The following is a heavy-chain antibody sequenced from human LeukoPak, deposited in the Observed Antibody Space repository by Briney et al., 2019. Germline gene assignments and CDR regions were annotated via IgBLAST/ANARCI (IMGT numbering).Heavy chain of an antibody. CDR2: IYYSGST. Sequence: SETLSLTCTVSGGSISSGGYYWSWIRQHPGKGLEWIGYIYYSGSTYYNPSLKSRVTISVDTSKNQFSLKLSSVTAADTAVYYCARGRGWLQPYYFDYWGQGTLVTVSS. CDR1: GGSISSGGYY. V-gene: IGHV4-31*03. CDR3: ARGRGWLQPYYFDY. D-gene: IGHD5-24*01. J-gene: IGHJ4*02.